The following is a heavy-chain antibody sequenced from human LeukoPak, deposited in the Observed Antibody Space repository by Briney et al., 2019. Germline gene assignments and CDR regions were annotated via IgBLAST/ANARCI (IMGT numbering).Heavy chain of an antibody. V-gene: IGHV4-39*07. CDR2: INHSGST. CDR3: ASINGSFGGYGGYYFDY. J-gene: IGHJ4*02. Sequence: PSETLSLTCTVSGGSISSSGYYWSWIRQPPGKGLEWIGEINHSGSTNYNPSLKSRVTISVDTSKNQFSLKLSSVTAADTAVYYCASINGSFGGYGGYYFDYWGQGTLVTVSS. CDR1: GGSISSSGYY. D-gene: IGHD3-10*01.